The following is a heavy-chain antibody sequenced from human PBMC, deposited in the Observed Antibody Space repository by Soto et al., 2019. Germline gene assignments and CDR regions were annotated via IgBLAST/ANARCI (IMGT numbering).Heavy chain of an antibody. J-gene: IGHJ5*02. CDR2: IYHSGST. V-gene: IGHV4-4*02. Sequence: SETLSLTCAVSGGSISSSNWWSWVRQPPGKGLEWIGEIYHSGSTNYNPSLKSRVTISVDKSKNQFSLKLSSVTAADTAVYYCARIGDDFWSGYYTELGWFDPWGQGTLVTVPQ. CDR1: GGSISSSNW. D-gene: IGHD3-3*01. CDR3: ARIGDDFWSGYYTELGWFDP.